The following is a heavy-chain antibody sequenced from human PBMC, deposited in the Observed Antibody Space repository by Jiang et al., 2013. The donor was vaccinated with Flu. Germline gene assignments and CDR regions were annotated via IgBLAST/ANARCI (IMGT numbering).Heavy chain of an antibody. CDR2: TYYRSKWYN. CDR1: NSAA. Sequence: NSAAWNSDLGSPHSRGLEWLGRTYYRSKWYNDYAVSVKSRITINPDTSKNQFSLQLNSVTPEDTAVYYCARGPGWYVDYWGQGTLVTVSS. CDR3: ARGPGWYVDY. D-gene: IGHD6-19*01. J-gene: IGHJ4*02. V-gene: IGHV6-1*01.